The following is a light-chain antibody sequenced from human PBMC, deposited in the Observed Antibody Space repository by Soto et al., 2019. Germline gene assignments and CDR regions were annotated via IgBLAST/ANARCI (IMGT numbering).Light chain of an antibody. CDR3: QQYNNWPYT. Sequence: EIVMTQSPATLSVSPGERATLSCRASQSVSSNFNLAWYQQKPGQAPRLLIYGASTRATGIPARFSGSGSGTEFTLTISSLQSEDFALYYCQQYNNWPYTFGQGTKLEIK. V-gene: IGKV3-15*01. CDR2: GAS. J-gene: IGKJ2*01. CDR1: QSVSSN.